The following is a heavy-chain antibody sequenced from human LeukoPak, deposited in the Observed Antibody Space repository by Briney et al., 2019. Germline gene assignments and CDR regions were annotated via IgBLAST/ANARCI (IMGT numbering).Heavy chain of an antibody. Sequence: ASVKVSCKASGYTFTDDYVHWVRQAPGQTIEWLAWINPANGYTRYSQHFQDRVTVSSDTSADTAYMEMSSLRSEDKAIYYCAIRDGHTDHWGQGTLVTVSS. CDR3: AIRDGHTDH. V-gene: IGHV1-3*03. CDR1: GYTFTDDY. CDR2: INPANGYT. J-gene: IGHJ4*02. D-gene: IGHD5-24*01.